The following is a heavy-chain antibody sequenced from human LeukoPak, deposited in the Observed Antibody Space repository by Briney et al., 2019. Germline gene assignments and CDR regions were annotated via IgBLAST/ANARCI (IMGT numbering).Heavy chain of an antibody. CDR3: GKHDSASDY. J-gene: IGHJ4*02. CDR1: GFIFSNYG. Sequence: GGSLRLSCGASGFIFSNYGMHWVRQAPGKGLEWVAFTRSDGSDKYYTDSVKGRFTISRDNSKNTLYLQMNSLRAEDTAMYYCGKHDSASDYWGQGPLVTVSS. CDR2: TRSDGSDK. D-gene: IGHD1-26*01. V-gene: IGHV3-30*02.